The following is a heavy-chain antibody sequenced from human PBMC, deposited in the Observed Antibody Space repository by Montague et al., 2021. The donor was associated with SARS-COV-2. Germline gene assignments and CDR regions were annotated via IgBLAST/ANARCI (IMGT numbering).Heavy chain of an antibody. J-gene: IGHJ4*02. CDR3: ARAQNTCFIANCVNYFEV. V-gene: IGHV4-59*01. D-gene: IGHD1-1*01. Sequence: SETLSLTCEVPGGSISSYYWSWIRQSPGKGLEWTGYVHYTGSTKYNPSLKTRVTLSLDTPKKHCSLKLKSVTAADTAVYYCARAQNTCFIANCVNYFEVWGLGALVTVSS. CDR1: GGSISSYY. CDR2: VHYTGST.